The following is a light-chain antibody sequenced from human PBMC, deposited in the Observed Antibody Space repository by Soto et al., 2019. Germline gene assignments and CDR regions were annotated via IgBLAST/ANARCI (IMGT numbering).Light chain of an antibody. CDR2: DVN. V-gene: IGLV2-14*03. Sequence: QSALTQPASVSGSPGQSITISCAGTSSDVGAYNYVSWYQHHPGKAPKLMIYDVNNRPSGDSNRFSGSKSGNTASLTISGLQAEDEADYYCSSCTSGDTYVFGSGTKLTVL. J-gene: IGLJ1*01. CDR3: SSCTSGDTYV. CDR1: SSDVGAYNY.